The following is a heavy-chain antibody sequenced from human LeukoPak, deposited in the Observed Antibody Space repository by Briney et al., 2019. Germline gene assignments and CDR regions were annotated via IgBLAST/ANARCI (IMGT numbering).Heavy chain of an antibody. D-gene: IGHD5-24*01. V-gene: IGHV4-61*01. Sequence: SETLSLTCTVSGGSVSSGSYYWSWIRQPPGKGLEWIGYIYYSGSTNYNPSLKSRVTISVDTSKNQFSLKLSSVTAADTAVYYCARGRLDGWFDPWGQGTLVTVSS. CDR3: ARGRLDGWFDP. CDR2: IYYSGST. J-gene: IGHJ5*02. CDR1: GGSVSSGSYY.